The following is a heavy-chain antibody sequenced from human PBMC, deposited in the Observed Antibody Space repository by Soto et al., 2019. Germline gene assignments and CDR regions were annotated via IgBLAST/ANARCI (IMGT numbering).Heavy chain of an antibody. CDR1: GFSLSSYE. J-gene: IGHJ6*02. Sequence: GGSLRLSCVASGFSLSSYEMNWVRQAPGKGLEWISYISDSGNTIYYADSVQGRFTISRDIAKNSLFLQMDSLGAEDTAVYYCARGRYSGYEDGMDVWGQGTTVTVSS. CDR3: ARGRYSGYEDGMDV. CDR2: ISDSGNTI. V-gene: IGHV3-48*03. D-gene: IGHD5-12*01.